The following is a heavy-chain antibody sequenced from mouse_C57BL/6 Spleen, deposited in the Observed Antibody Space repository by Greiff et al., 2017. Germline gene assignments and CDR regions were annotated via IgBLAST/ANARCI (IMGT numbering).Heavy chain of an antibody. CDR1: GFSLSTFGMG. D-gene: IGHD3-3*01. CDR2: IWWDDDK. Sequence: QVTLKESGPGILQPSQTLSLTCSFSGFSLSTFGMGVGWLRQPSGQGLEWLAHIWWDDDKYYNPAMKSRLTISKDTSKYQVFLQTAKVDTADTATYYCARITWGHVDYLDYWGQGTTLTVSS. CDR3: ARITWGHVDYLDY. V-gene: IGHV8-8*01. J-gene: IGHJ2*01.